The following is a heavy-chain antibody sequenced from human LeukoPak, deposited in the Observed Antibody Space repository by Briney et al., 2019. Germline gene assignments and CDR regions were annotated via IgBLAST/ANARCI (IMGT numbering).Heavy chain of an antibody. J-gene: IGHJ6*02. CDR3: TTESRGWFGELFRNYYGMDV. CDR1: GFTFSNAW. D-gene: IGHD3-10*01. Sequence: PGGSLRLSCAASGFTFSNAWMIWVRQAPGKGLEWVGRIKSKTDGGTTDYAAPVKGRFTISRDDSKNTLYLQMNSLKTEDTAVYYCTTESRGWFGELFRNYYGMDVWGQGTTVTVSS. CDR2: IKSKTDGGTT. V-gene: IGHV3-15*01.